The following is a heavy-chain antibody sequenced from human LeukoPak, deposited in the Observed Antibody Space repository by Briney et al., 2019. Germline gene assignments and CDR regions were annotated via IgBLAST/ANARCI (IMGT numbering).Heavy chain of an antibody. Sequence: SGPALVKPTQTLTLTCTFSGFSLSSHGMCVSWIRQPPGKALEWLARIDWDDDRYYSTSLKTRLTISKDTSKNQVVLRMTNMAPVDTATYYCVRISRYSSSGDAFDIWGQGTMVTVSS. CDR3: VRISRYSSSGDAFDI. J-gene: IGHJ3*02. CDR2: IDWDDDR. V-gene: IGHV2-70*11. CDR1: GFSLSSHGMC. D-gene: IGHD6-13*01.